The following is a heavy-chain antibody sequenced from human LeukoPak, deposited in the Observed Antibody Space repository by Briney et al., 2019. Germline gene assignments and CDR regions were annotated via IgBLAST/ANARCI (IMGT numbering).Heavy chain of an antibody. Sequence: PGGSLRPSCAASGFTFSSYSMNWVRQAPGKGLEWVSSISSSSSYIYYADSVKGRFTISRDNAKNSLYLQMNSLRAEDTAVYYCARDVETYAAAEEYYFDYWGQGTLVTVSS. CDR3: ARDVETYAAAEEYYFDY. CDR1: GFTFSSYS. D-gene: IGHD6-13*01. CDR2: ISSSSSYI. J-gene: IGHJ4*02. V-gene: IGHV3-21*01.